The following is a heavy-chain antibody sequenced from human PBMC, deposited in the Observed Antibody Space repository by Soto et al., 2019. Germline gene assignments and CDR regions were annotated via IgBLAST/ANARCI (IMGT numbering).Heavy chain of an antibody. J-gene: IGHJ4*02. D-gene: IGHD5-12*01. CDR3: ARDGYNLGHFDY. CDR1: GGSISSSSYY. CDR2: IYYSGST. Sequence: QLQLQESGPGLVKPSETLSLTCTVSGGSISSSSYYWGWIRQPPGKGLEWIGSIYYSGSTYYNPSLTSRVTISVDTSKNQFSLKLSSVTAADTAVYYCARDGYNLGHFDYWGQGTLVTVSS. V-gene: IGHV4-39*02.